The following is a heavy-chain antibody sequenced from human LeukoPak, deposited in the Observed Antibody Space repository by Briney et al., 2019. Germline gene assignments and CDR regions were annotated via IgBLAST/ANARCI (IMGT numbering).Heavy chain of an antibody. D-gene: IGHD3-3*01. Sequence: ASVKVSCKASGYTFTSYDINWVRQATGEGLEWMGWMNLNSGNTGYAQKFQGRVAMTRTTSISTAYMKLSSLRSEDTAVYYCARGPRTIFGVISSRGNWFDPWGQGTLVTVSS. CDR3: ARGPRTIFGVISSRGNWFDP. J-gene: IGHJ5*02. V-gene: IGHV1-8*01. CDR2: MNLNSGNT. CDR1: GYTFTSYD.